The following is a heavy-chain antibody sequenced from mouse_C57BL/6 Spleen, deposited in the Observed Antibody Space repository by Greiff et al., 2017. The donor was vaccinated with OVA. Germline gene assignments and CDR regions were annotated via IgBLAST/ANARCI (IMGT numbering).Heavy chain of an antibody. CDR3: AREYGSSDWYFDV. Sequence: VQLQQPGTELVKPGASVKLSCKASGYTFTSYWMHWVQQRPGQGLEWIGNINPSNGGTNYNEKFKSKATLTVDKSSSTAYMQLSSLTSEDSAVYYCAREYGSSDWYFDVGGTGTTVTVSS. D-gene: IGHD1-1*01. V-gene: IGHV1-53*01. J-gene: IGHJ1*03. CDR2: INPSNGGT. CDR1: GYTFTSYW.